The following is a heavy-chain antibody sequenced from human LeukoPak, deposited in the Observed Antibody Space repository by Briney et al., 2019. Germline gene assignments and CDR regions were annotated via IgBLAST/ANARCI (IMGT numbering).Heavy chain of an antibody. Sequence: PGGSLRLSCAASGFTFTDYYYMSWIRQAPGKGLEWLSYISSSGNTIYYADSVKGRFTISRDNAENSLYLQMNSLRAEDTAVYYCVRGGPSTWSWGQGTLVTVSS. CDR3: VRGGPSTWS. D-gene: IGHD2-15*01. CDR1: GFTFTDYYY. CDR2: ISSSGNTI. J-gene: IGHJ5*02. V-gene: IGHV3-11*04.